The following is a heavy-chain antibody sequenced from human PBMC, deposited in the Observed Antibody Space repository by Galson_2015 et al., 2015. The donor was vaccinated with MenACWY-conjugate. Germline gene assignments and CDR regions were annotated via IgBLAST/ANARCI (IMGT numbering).Heavy chain of an antibody. V-gene: IGHV3-53*01. Sequence: SLRLSCAASGVSVSNHYMNWVRQAPGRGLGWVSIIWNGGDTVYSDSVKGRFSISRDNSKNTVYLQMNSLRAEDTAIYYCARDSYMGVWGQGTTVTVSS. CDR2: IWNGGDT. CDR3: ARDSYMGV. CDR1: GVSVSNHY. J-gene: IGHJ6*02.